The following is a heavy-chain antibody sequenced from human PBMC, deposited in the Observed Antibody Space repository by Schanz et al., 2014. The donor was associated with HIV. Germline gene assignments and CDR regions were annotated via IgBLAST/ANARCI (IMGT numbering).Heavy chain of an antibody. V-gene: IGHV1-2*02. CDR2: INPNRGGA. J-gene: IGHJ5*01. CDR1: GYTFTGYY. D-gene: IGHD5-12*01. CDR3: AREPNYSGFDS. Sequence: QVQLVQSGAEVKEPGASVKVSCKASGYTFTGYYLHWVRQAPGQGLEWMGWINPNRGGADSAQKFQGRVTMTRDTSISTAYLELSRLRSDDTAVYYCAREPNYSGFDSWGHGTLVTVSP.